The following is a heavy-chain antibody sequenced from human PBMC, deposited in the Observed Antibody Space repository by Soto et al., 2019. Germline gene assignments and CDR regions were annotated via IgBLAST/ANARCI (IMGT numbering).Heavy chain of an antibody. Sequence: SVKVSCKASGGTFSSYAISWVRQAPGQGLEWMGGIIPIFGTANYAQKFQGRVTITADESTSTAYMELSSLRSEDTAVYYCARGGDDYSNYGVYYYGMDVWGQGTTVTVSS. V-gene: IGHV1-69*13. CDR2: IIPIFGTA. D-gene: IGHD4-4*01. J-gene: IGHJ6*02. CDR1: GGTFSSYA. CDR3: ARGGDDYSNYGVYYYGMDV.